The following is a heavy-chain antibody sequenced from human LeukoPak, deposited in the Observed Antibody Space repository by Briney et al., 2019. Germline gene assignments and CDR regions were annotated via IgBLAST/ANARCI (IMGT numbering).Heavy chain of an antibody. CDR2: IKSKTDGGTI. CDR1: GFTFSNAW. CDR3: TTEGGWSYHFDS. Sequence: GGSLRLSCAASGFTFSNAWLSWVRQAPGKGLEWVGRIKSKTDGGTIDYAAPVKGRSTISTDYSKTTLSLQMHSLKTEDTAVYYCTTEGGWSYHFDSWGQGTLVTVFS. D-gene: IGHD2-15*01. V-gene: IGHV3-15*01. J-gene: IGHJ4*02.